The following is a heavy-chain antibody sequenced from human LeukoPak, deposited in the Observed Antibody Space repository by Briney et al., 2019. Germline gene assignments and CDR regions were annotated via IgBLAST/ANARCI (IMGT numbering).Heavy chain of an antibody. V-gene: IGHV3-33*08. Sequence: TGGSLRLSCAASGFTFSSYAMHWVRQAPGKGLEWVAVIWYDGSNKYYADSVKGRFTISRDNSKNTLYLQMNSLRAEDTAVYYCARDRGFFNPPEYYFDYWGQGTLVTVSS. D-gene: IGHD3-3*01. J-gene: IGHJ4*02. CDR3: ARDRGFFNPPEYYFDY. CDR1: GFTFSSYA. CDR2: IWYDGSNK.